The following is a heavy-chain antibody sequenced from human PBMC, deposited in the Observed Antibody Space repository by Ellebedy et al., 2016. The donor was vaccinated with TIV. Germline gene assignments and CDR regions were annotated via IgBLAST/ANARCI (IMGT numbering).Heavy chain of an antibody. V-gene: IGHV3-30*04. J-gene: IGHJ5*02. CDR1: GFTFSSYA. CDR3: AREYRSGWFDP. Sequence: GESLKISCAASGFTFSSYAMHWVRQAPGKGLEWVAVISYDGSNKYYADSVKGRFTISRDNSKNTRYLQMNSLRPEDTSVYYCAREYRSGWFDPWGQGTLVTVSS. D-gene: IGHD1-26*01. CDR2: ISYDGSNK.